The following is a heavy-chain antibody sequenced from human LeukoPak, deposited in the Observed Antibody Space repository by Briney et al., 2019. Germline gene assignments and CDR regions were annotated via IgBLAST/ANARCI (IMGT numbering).Heavy chain of an antibody. CDR3: VKDRGVVITRFDS. V-gene: IGHV3-7*01. CDR1: GVTFSRVW. D-gene: IGHD3-22*01. Sequence: GGSLRLSCAASGVTFSRVWMIWGREAAGERLGAWANIGKGGSEKNSGDSGKGRFPIPRENAQKSLYLQMNSLRGQDQGLYYCVKDRGVVITRFDSWGQGTLVTASS. J-gene: IGHJ4*02. CDR2: IGKGGSEK.